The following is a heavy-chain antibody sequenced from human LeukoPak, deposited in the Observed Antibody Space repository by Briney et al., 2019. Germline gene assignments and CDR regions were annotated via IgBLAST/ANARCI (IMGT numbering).Heavy chain of an antibody. CDR3: AREGRRSGWYNY. V-gene: IGHV4-59*01. J-gene: IGHJ4*02. CDR2: IYYSGST. Sequence: PSETLSLTCTVSGGSISSYYWSWIRQPPGKGLEWIGYIYYSGSTNYNPSLKSRVTISVDTSKNQFSLKLSSVTAADTAVYYCAREGRRSGWYNYWGQGTLVTVSS. D-gene: IGHD6-19*01. CDR1: GGSISSYY.